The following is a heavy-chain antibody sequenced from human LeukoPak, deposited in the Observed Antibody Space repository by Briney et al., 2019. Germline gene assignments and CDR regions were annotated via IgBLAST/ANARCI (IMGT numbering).Heavy chain of an antibody. J-gene: IGHJ4*02. V-gene: IGHV4-4*09. CDR1: GGSLGPYY. Sequence: SETLSLTCSVSGGSLGPYYWSWIRQPPGKGLEWIGYIFSSGSTNYNPSLKSRVTISVDTSRNQFSLKLSSVTAADTAVYYCARRQIYFDYWGQGTLVTVSS. CDR2: IFSSGST. CDR3: ARRQIYFDY.